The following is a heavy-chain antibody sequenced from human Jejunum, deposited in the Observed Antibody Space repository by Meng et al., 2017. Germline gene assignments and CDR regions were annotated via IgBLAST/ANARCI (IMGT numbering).Heavy chain of an antibody. D-gene: IGHD1-26*01. CDR3: AGGVREGG. CDR1: GFTFTNYF. Sequence: ESLKISCAASGFTFTNYFMGWVRQAPGKGLEWVANMNEDGSQKLYVDSVKGRFTISRDNPKNSVVLQMDSLRAEDTAVYYCAGGVREGGWGQGTLVTVSS. J-gene: IGHJ4*02. V-gene: IGHV3-7*01. CDR2: MNEDGSQK.